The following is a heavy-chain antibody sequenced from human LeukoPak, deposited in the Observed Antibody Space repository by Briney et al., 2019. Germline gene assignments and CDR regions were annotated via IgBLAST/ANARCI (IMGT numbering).Heavy chain of an antibody. Sequence: AGGSLRLSCAASGFTFSNNAMTWVRQAPGEGLEWVSTITGSDDSTYYADSVKGRFAISRDYSKNTVFSQLNNLRAEDTAMYYCAKGPQLYSGYHPNYWGQGTLVTVSS. D-gene: IGHD3-22*01. CDR3: AKGPQLYSGYHPNY. V-gene: IGHV3-23*01. CDR2: ITGSDDST. CDR1: GFTFSNNA. J-gene: IGHJ4*02.